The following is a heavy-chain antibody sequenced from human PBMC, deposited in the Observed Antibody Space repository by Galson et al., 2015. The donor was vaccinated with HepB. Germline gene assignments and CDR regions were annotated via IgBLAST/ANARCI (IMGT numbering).Heavy chain of an antibody. CDR1: GYTFTSYG. J-gene: IGHJ6*02. V-gene: IGHV1-18*01. D-gene: IGHD3-3*01. Sequence: SVKVSCKASGYTFTSYGISWVRQAPGQGLEWMGWISAYNGNKNYAQKFQGRVTMTTDTSTSTAYMELRSLRSDDTAVYYCARWSRYDFWSGHYNALNYYSSYGMDVWGQGTTVTVSS. CDR2: ISAYNGNK. CDR3: ARWSRYDFWSGHYNALNYYSSYGMDV.